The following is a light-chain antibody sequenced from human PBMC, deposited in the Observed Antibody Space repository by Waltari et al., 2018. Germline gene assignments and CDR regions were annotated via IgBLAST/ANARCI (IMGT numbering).Light chain of an antibody. V-gene: IGLV1-47*01. CDR3: AAWDDSLSVSYV. CDR1: NSNIGRNS. CDR2: RSN. J-gene: IGLJ1*01. Sequence: QSVLTQPPSASGTPGQTVTIPCSGPNSNIGRNSVLCYQPLPGTAPKLLIYRSNQRPSGVPDRFSGSKSGTSASLAIRRLRSEDEADYYCAAWDDSLSVSYVFGSGTKVTV.